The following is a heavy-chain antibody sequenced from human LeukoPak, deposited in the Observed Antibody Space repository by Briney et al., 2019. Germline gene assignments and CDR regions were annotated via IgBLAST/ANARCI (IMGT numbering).Heavy chain of an antibody. Sequence: SETLSLTCTVSGGSISSYYWSWIRQPAGKGLEWIGRIYTSGSTNYNPSLKSRVTISVDMSKNQFSLKLSSVTAADTAVYYCARDTRGYSYGNGGIDYWGQGTLVTVSS. J-gene: IGHJ4*02. CDR3: ARDTRGYSYGNGGIDY. V-gene: IGHV4-4*07. CDR1: GGSISSYY. CDR2: IYTSGST. D-gene: IGHD5-18*01.